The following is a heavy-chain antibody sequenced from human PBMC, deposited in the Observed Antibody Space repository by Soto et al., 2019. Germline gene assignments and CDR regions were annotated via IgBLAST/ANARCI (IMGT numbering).Heavy chain of an antibody. V-gene: IGHV4-59*01. Sequence: SETLSLTCTVSGGSISSYYWSWIRQPPGKGLEWIGYIYYSGSTNYNPSLKSRVTIPVDTSKNQFSLKLSSVTAADTAVYYCARDKDSSGWYDYWGQGTLVTVSS. CDR2: IYYSGST. D-gene: IGHD6-19*01. CDR1: GGSISSYY. CDR3: ARDKDSSGWYDY. J-gene: IGHJ4*02.